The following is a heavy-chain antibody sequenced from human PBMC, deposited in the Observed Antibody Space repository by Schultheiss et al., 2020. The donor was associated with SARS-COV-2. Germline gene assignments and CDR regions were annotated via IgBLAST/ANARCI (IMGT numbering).Heavy chain of an antibody. V-gene: IGHV4-59*12. Sequence: SETLSLTCAVYGGSFSGYYWSWIRQHPGKGLEWIGYIYYSGSTNYNPSLKSRVTISVDTSKNQFSLKLSSVTAADTAVYYCAREYSSSGMDYWGQGTLVTVSS. D-gene: IGHD6-6*01. CDR2: IYYSGST. CDR1: GGSFSGYY. CDR3: AREYSSSGMDY. J-gene: IGHJ4*02.